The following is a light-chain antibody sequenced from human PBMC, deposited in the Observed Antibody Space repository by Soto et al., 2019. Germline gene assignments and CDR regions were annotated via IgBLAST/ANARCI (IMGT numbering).Light chain of an antibody. CDR2: DAS. CDR3: QQYGSSPRT. J-gene: IGKJ1*01. CDR1: QSVSSN. V-gene: IGKV3D-20*01. Sequence: EIVMTHSPATLSVSPGEIATLSCGASQSVSSNFAWYQQKPGQAPRLLIYDASTRTTGIPARFSGSGSGTDFTPTISRLEPEDFAVYYCQQYGSSPRTFGQGTKVDIK.